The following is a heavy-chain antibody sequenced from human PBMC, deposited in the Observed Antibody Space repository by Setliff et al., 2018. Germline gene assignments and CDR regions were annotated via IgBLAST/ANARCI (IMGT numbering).Heavy chain of an antibody. V-gene: IGHV1-18*01. J-gene: IGHJ4*02. D-gene: IGHD5-18*01. CDR2: ISLYDGHT. CDR1: GYNFKTYA. Sequence: ASVKVSCKASGYNFKTYAISWVRQAPGQGLEWMGFISLYDGHTNYAQRFQGRVTMTRDTSISTAYMELSSLRSDDTAVYYCARFSGHNYGSFDSWGQGTLVTVSS. CDR3: ARFSGHNYGSFDS.